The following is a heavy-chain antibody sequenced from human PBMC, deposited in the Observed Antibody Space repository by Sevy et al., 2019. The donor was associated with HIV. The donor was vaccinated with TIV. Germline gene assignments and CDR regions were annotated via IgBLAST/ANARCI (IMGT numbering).Heavy chain of an antibody. CDR3: TSVDRDRYYYGSWSNYYYYYYMDV. CDR1: GFTFSNAW. CDR2: IKSKTDGGTT. V-gene: IGHV3-15*01. Sequence: GGSLRLSCAASGFTFSNAWMSWVRQAPGKGLEWVGRIKSKTDGGTTDYAAPVKGRFTISRDDSKNTLYLQMNSLKSEETAVYYCTSVDRDRYYYGSWSNYYYYYYMDVWGKGTTVTVSS. D-gene: IGHD3-10*01. J-gene: IGHJ6*03.